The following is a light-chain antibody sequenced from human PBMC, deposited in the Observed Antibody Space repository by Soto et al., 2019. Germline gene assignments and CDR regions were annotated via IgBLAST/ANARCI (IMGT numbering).Light chain of an antibody. CDR1: QSVSTNN. J-gene: IGKJ1*01. Sequence: IVLKQSPGTLSSSPGERATLSCRASQSVSTNNLAWYQQRPGQAPRLLIYGASRRATGIPDRFSGSGSGTDFTLTISRLEPEELAVYYCQQYDNSVWTCGQGNKVDI. V-gene: IGKV3-20*01. CDR3: QQYDNSVWT. CDR2: GAS.